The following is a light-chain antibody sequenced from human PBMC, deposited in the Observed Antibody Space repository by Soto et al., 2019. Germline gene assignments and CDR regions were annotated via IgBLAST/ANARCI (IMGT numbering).Light chain of an antibody. J-gene: IGLJ1*01. CDR3: GAWATSLNVYV. Sequence: VTISCSGTASNIGNDYVSWYQQLPGEAPQLLIYDNNKRPSGIPDRFSGSRSDTSATLGITGLQTGDQAEYYCGAWATSLNVYVFGSGTKVTVL. CDR2: DNN. CDR1: ASNIGNDY. V-gene: IGLV1-51*01.